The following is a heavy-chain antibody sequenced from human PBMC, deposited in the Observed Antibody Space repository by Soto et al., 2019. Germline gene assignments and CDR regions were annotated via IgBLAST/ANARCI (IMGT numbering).Heavy chain of an antibody. V-gene: IGHV4-39*01. CDR1: GGSISSSSYY. D-gene: IGHD2-15*01. CDR2: IYYSGST. CDR3: ASTQVCSGGSCYFMDV. Sequence: SETLSLTCTVSGGSISSSSYYWAWIRQPPGKGLEWIGSIYYSGSTYYNPSLKSRVTISVDTSKNQFSLKLSSVTAADTAVYYCASTQVCSGGSCYFMDVWGKGTTVTVSS. J-gene: IGHJ6*04.